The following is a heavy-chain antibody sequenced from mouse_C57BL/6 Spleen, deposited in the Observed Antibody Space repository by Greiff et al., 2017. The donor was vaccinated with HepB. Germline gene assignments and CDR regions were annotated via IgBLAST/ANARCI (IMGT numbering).Heavy chain of an antibody. J-gene: IGHJ4*01. CDR2: IDPSDSYT. D-gene: IGHD1-1*01. V-gene: IGHV1-69*01. CDR1: GYTFTSYW. CDR3: LLLRPRYAMDY. Sequence: QVQLQQPGAELVMPGASVKLSCTASGYTFTSYWMHWVKQRPGQGLEWIGEIDPSDSYTNYNQKFKGKSTLTVDKSSSTAYMQLSSLTSEDSAVYYCLLLRPRYAMDYWGQGTSVTVSS.